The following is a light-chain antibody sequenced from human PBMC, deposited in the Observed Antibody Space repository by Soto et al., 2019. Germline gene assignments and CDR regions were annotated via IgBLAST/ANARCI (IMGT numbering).Light chain of an antibody. CDR3: SSFSTSTTLYG. CDR2: EVS. J-gene: IGLJ1*01. V-gene: IGLV2-14*01. Sequence: SVLTQPASVSGSPGQSITISCTGTSSDIGDYNYVSWYQQHPGKVPKLIIFEVSTRPSGVSNRFSGSKSGNTASLTISGLQADDEADYYCSSFSTSTTLYGFGTGTKVTVL. CDR1: SSDIGDYNY.